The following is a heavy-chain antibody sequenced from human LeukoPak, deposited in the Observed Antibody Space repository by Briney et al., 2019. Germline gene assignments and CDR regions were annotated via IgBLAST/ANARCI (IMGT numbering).Heavy chain of an antibody. CDR2: INPSSGST. J-gene: IGHJ4*02. D-gene: IGHD5-18*01. CDR3: ARDHYSYGFDY. CDR1: GYTFTSYN. Sequence: ASVKVSCKASGYTFTSYNMHWVRQAPGQGLEWMGIINPSSGSTTCAQKFQGRVTVTRDTSTSTVYMELSSLRSEDTAVYYCARDHYSYGFDYWGQGTLVTVSS. V-gene: IGHV1-46*01.